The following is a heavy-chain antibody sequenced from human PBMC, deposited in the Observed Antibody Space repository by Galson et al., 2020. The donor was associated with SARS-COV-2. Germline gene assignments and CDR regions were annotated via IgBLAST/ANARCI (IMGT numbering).Heavy chain of an antibody. Sequence: SQTLSLTCAVYGGSFSGFYWSWIRQPPGKGLEWIGEINHSGSTNYNPSLKSRVTISVDTSKKQFSLKLSSVTAADTAVYYCARARVITIFRVIITRDAFDIWGQGAMVTVSS. J-gene: IGHJ3*02. CDR2: INHSGST. V-gene: IGHV4-34*01. D-gene: IGHD3-3*01. CDR3: ARARVITIFRVIITRDAFDI. CDR1: GGSFSGFY.